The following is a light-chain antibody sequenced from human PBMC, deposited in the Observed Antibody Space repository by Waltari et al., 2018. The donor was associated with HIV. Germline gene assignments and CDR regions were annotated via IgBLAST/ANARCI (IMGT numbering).Light chain of an antibody. CDR2: QVT. CDR1: TRLIGESKF. CDR3: ASYRYSSRTYV. Sequence: QSALTQPASVSGSPGQSITISCHGPTRLIGESKFVSWYQLHPGKAPKLILFQVTSRPSGVSNRFSGSKSGNTASLTISGLQADDEAIYYCASYRYSSRTYVFGTGTTVTV. V-gene: IGLV2-14*01. J-gene: IGLJ1*01.